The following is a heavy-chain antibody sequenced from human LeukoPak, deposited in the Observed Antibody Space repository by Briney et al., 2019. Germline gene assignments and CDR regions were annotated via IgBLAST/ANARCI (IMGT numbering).Heavy chain of an antibody. CDR3: ARGRGGYYYYYYMDV. CDR1: GGSISTYY. CDR2: IYYSGST. Sequence: SETLSLTCTVSGGSISTYYWSWIRQPPGKGLEWIGYIYYSGSTSYNPSLKSRVTISVDTSKNQFSLKLSSVTAADTAVYYCARGRGGYYYYYYMDVWGKGTTVTVSS. J-gene: IGHJ6*03. D-gene: IGHD3-16*01. V-gene: IGHV4-59*12.